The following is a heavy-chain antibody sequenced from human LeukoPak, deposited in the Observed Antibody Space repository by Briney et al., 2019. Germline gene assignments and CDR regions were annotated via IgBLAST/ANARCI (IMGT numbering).Heavy chain of an antibody. D-gene: IGHD5-12*01. J-gene: IGHJ4*02. V-gene: IGHV3-23*01. CDR1: GFTFSSYA. CDR2: ISGGFTST. Sequence: GGSLRLSCAASGFTFSSYAMSWVRQAPGKGLEWVSAISGGFTSTYYADSVKGRFTISRDNSKNTLYLQMNSLRAEDTAVYYCAKQYSGYDRRYIWNDVVDYWGQGALVTVSS. CDR3: AKQYSGYDRRYIWNDVVDY.